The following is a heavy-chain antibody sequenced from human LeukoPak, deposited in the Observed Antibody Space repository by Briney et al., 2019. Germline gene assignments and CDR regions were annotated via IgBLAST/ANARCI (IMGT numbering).Heavy chain of an antibody. V-gene: IGHV3-21*01. CDR2: ISYNSVHI. J-gene: IGHJ4*02. CDR1: GFTFSSYS. Sequence: GGSLRLSCAASGFTFSSYSMNWVRQAPGKGREWVSSISYNSVHIYYADSVKGRFAISRDNAKKSLYLQMNSLRAEDTAVYYCARGTNVVPAAAINDYWGQGTLVTVSS. CDR3: ARGTNVVPAAAINDY. D-gene: IGHD2-2*01.